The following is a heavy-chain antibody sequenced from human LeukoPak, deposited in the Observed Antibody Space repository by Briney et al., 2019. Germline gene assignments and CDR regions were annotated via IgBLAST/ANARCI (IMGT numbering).Heavy chain of an antibody. V-gene: IGHV3-23*01. Sequence: PGGSLRLSCAASGFTFSTYAMNWVRQAPGKGLEWVSVIVGNGGGIHYADSVKGRFTISRDNYKSTLYLQMNSLRAEDTAVYYCAKDRIPDGKYSIDFWGQGTLVTVSS. D-gene: IGHD5-24*01. CDR3: AKDRIPDGKYSIDF. J-gene: IGHJ4*02. CDR2: IVGNGGGI. CDR1: GFTFSTYA.